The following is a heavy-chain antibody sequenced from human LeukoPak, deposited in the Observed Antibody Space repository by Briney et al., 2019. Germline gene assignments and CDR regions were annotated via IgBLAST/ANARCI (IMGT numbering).Heavy chain of an antibody. D-gene: IGHD3-22*01. CDR2: INHSGST. CDR1: GGSFSGYY. Sequence: ASETLSLTCAVYGGSFSGYYWSWIRQPPGKGLEWIGEINHSGSTNYNPSLKSRVTISVDTSKNQFSLKLSSLTAADTAVYYCARDSSGYTPSDAFDIWGQGTMVTVSS. CDR3: ARDSSGYTPSDAFDI. V-gene: IGHV4-34*01. J-gene: IGHJ3*02.